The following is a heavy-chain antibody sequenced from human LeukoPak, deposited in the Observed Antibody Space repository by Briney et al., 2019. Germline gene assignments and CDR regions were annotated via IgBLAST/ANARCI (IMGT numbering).Heavy chain of an antibody. D-gene: IGHD3-22*01. CDR2: MSYDGTNK. Sequence: QSGRSLRLSCVVSGFTVTGYSMHWVRQAPGKGLEWVAVMSYDGTNKYYADSVKGRFTISRDNSKNTLYLQMNNLRAQDTAVYYCARAGGITVIREVKVLNAFDIWGQGTMVTVSS. J-gene: IGHJ3*02. CDR3: ARAGGITVIREVKVLNAFDI. CDR1: GFTVTGYS. V-gene: IGHV3-30-3*01.